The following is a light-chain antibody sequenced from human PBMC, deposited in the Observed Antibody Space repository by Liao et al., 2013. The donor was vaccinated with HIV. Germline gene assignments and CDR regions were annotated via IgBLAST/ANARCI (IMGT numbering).Light chain of an antibody. CDR2: KDT. CDR1: IGSKS. J-gene: IGLJ2*01. V-gene: IGLV3-25*03. CDR3: QSADSTDTFVL. Sequence: SYVLTQPSSLSVAPGKTARMTCGGNSIGSKSVHWYQQKPGQAPVVVIYKDTERPSGIPERFSGSTSGTTVSLTISGVQAEDEADYYCQSADSTDTFVLFGGGTKLTVL.